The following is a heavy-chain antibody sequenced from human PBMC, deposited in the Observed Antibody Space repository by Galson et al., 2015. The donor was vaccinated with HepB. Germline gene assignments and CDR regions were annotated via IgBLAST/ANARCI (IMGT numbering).Heavy chain of an antibody. J-gene: IGHJ4*02. CDR2: IAPIFATP. CDR3: ARGSYSLGDD. CDR1: GGSFSDYS. D-gene: IGHD5-18*01. Sequence: SVKVSCKASGGSFSDYSITWVRQAPGQGLEWVGGIAPIFATPQYAQKFKGRITISADDSTSTAYMELRSLSPEDTAVYYCARGSYSLGDDWGQGTLVTVSS. V-gene: IGHV1-69*13.